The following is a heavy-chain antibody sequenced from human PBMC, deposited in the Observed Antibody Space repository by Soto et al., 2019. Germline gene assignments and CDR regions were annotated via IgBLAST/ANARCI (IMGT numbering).Heavy chain of an antibody. CDR3: ATDNAGDFNI. CDR2: IYYSGST. V-gene: IGHV4-61*01. D-gene: IGHD1-1*01. CDR1: GGSVTSGTYY. Sequence: PSETLSLTCTVSGGSVTSGTYYWSWIRQPPGKGLEYIGYIYYSGSTNYNPSLNGRVTISVDTPKNQFSLKLSSATAADTALYYCATDNAGDFNIWGQGTMVTV. J-gene: IGHJ3*02.